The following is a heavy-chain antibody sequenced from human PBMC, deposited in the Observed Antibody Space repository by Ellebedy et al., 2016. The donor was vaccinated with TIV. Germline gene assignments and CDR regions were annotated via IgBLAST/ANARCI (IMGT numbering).Heavy chain of an antibody. Sequence: PGGSLRLSCAASGFTFGGNAMAWVRQAPGKGLEWVSAIGGRSEYTFYADSVRGRFVTSRDNFKNTLYLHMNILRPEDTAVYYCAKELVSRSSLTFDYWGQGSLVTVSS. CDR2: IGGRSEYT. D-gene: IGHD2-2*01. V-gene: IGHV3-23*01. CDR1: GFTFGGNA. J-gene: IGHJ4*02. CDR3: AKELVSRSSLTFDY.